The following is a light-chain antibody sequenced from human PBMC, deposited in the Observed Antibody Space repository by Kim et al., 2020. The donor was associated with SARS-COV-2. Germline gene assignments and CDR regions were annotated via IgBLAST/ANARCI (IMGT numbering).Light chain of an antibody. CDR2: DAS. Sequence: VDRCTITCRARQNINKWLAWYQQKPGKAPKLLIHDASSLVSGVPSRFSGSGSGTEFTLTISSLQPDDSATYYCQQHNLYFGQGTKLEI. J-gene: IGKJ2*01. CDR3: QQHNLY. CDR1: QNINKW. V-gene: IGKV1-5*01.